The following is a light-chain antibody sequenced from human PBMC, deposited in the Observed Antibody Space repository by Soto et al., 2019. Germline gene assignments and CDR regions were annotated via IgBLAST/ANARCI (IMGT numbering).Light chain of an antibody. V-gene: IGLV2-14*01. CDR1: SSDIGGYNY. CDR2: DVS. J-gene: IGLJ1*01. CDR3: SSYTSDSTYV. Sequence: QSALTQPASVSGSPGQSITISCTGTSSDIGGYNYVSWYQEHPGKAPKLMIYDVSNRPSGVSNRFSGSKSDNTASLTTSGLQAEDEADYYCSSYTSDSTYVFGTGTKVTVL.